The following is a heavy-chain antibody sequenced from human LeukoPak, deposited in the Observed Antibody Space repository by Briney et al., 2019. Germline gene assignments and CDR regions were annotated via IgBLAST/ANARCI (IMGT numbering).Heavy chain of an antibody. CDR3: SRIYDFWSGYRPTDWFDP. CDR2: IYYSGST. V-gene: IGHV4-59*13. J-gene: IGHJ5*02. D-gene: IGHD3-3*01. CDR1: GGPIRSYY. Sequence: PSETLSLTCTVSGGPIRSYYWSWIRQPPGKGLEGIGYIYYSGSTNYNPSLKSRVTISVDTSKNQFSLKLSSVTAADTAVYYCSRIYDFWSGYRPTDWFDPWGQGTLVTVSS.